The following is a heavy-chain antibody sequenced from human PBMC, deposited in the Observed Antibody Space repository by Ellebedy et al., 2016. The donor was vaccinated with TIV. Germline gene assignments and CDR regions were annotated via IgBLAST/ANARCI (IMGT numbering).Heavy chain of an antibody. V-gene: IGHV3-74*01. CDR3: ARRNPSGYDPFFDY. D-gene: IGHD5-12*01. CDR2: INSDGSTS. CDR1: GFTYSSYW. Sequence: HTGGSLRLSCAASGFTYSSYWMHWVRQAPGKGLVWVSQINSDGSTSSYVDSVEGRFTISRDNAKNTLYLQMNSLRAEDTAVYYCARRNPSGYDPFFDYWGQGTLVTVSP. J-gene: IGHJ4*02.